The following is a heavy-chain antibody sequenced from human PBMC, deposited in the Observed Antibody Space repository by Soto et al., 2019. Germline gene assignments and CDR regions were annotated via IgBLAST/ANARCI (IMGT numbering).Heavy chain of an antibody. D-gene: IGHD1-7*01. CDR3: ARATLTGTRLNDY. CDR2: INAGNGNT. J-gene: IGHJ4*02. CDR1: GYTFTSYA. Sequence: GASVKVSCKASGYTFTSYAMHWVRQAPGQRLEWMGWINAGNGNTKYSQKFQGRVTITRDTSASTAYMELSSLRSEDTAVYYCARATLTGTRLNDYWGQGTLVTVSS. V-gene: IGHV1-3*01.